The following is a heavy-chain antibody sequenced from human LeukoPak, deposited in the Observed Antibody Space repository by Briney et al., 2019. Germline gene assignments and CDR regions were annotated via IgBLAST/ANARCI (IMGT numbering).Heavy chain of an antibody. D-gene: IGHD6-6*01. CDR1: GITFSNYA. CDR3: ASLAYSSSNDY. Sequence: GGSLRLSCVASGITFSNYAVSWVRQAPEKGLDWVSVISGSAHKIRYADSVKGRFTISRDNSKNTLYLQMNSLRAEDTAVYYCASLAYSSSNDYWGQGTLVTVSS. V-gene: IGHV3-23*01. CDR2: ISGSAHKI. J-gene: IGHJ4*02.